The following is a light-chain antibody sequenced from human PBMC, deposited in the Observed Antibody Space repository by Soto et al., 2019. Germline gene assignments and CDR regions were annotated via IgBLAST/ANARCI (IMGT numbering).Light chain of an antibody. CDR3: QQYNNWPTLYT. CDR1: QSVITD. V-gene: IGKV3-15*01. Sequence: EIVMTQSPATLSVSPGERATLSCRASQSVITDLAWYQQRPGQAPRLLIYGASIRATGIPARFSGSGSGTEFTLTSSSLQCEDFGVYYCQQYNNWPTLYTFGPGNKLESK. CDR2: GAS. J-gene: IGKJ2*01.